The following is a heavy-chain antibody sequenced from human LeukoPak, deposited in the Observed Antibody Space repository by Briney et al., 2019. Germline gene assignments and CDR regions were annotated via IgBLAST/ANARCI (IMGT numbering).Heavy chain of an antibody. CDR1: GFTFSSYE. Sequence: PGGSLRLSCAASGFTFSSYEMNWVRQAPGKGLEWVAVTPYDGSNKYYADSVKGRFTISRDNSKNTLYLQMNSLRAEDTAVYYCARDLRLWGTTYGMDVWGQGTTVTVSS. CDR3: ARDLRLWGTTYGMDV. D-gene: IGHD2-21*01. J-gene: IGHJ6*02. V-gene: IGHV3-30*04. CDR2: TPYDGSNK.